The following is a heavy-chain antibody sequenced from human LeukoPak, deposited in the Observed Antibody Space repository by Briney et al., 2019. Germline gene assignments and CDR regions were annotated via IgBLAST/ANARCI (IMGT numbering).Heavy chain of an antibody. CDR1: GGSISIDNYH. V-gene: IGHV4-39*07. D-gene: IGHD3-10*01. CDR3: TRVRPGSQSDY. Sequence: SETLSLTCTVSGGSISIDNYHWAWVRQPPGKGLEWIGSIYHSGNTYYNPSLESRVTISVDTSKNHFSLQLSSVTAADTAVYYCTRVRPGSQSDYWGQGTLVTVSS. CDR2: IYHSGNT. J-gene: IGHJ4*02.